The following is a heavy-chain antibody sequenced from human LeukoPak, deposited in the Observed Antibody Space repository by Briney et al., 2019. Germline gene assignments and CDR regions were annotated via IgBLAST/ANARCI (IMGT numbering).Heavy chain of an antibody. CDR3: ARVLGLRGVTIWFNP. Sequence: VASVKVSCKASAYSFITYLMHWVRQAPGQGLEWMGMIDPSDGTTGYAQKFQGRVTLTRDTSTSTVYMELSSLRSDDTAVYYCARVLGLRGVTIWFNPGAQGPRV. D-gene: IGHD3-10*01. J-gene: IGHJ5*02. CDR1: AYSFITYL. V-gene: IGHV1-46*01. CDR2: IDPSDGTT.